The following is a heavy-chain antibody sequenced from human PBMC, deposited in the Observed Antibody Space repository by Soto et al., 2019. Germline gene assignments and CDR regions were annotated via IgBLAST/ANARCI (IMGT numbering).Heavy chain of an antibody. J-gene: IGHJ4*02. CDR3: ARRGSRSSGDYYFDY. CDR2: IYPGDSDT. D-gene: IGHD6-6*01. Sequence: GESLKISCKASGYRFNSYWIAWVRQMPGKGLECMGIIYPGDSDTKYSPSFQGQVTISVDKSITTAYLQWCTLKASDTAIYYCARRGSRSSGDYYFDYWGQGTLVTVSS. CDR1: GYRFNSYW. V-gene: IGHV5-51*01.